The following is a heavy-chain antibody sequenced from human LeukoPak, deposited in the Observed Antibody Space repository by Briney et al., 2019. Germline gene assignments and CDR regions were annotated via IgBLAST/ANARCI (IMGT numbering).Heavy chain of an antibody. D-gene: IGHD5-24*01. CDR2: ISYDGSNK. J-gene: IGHJ3*02. CDR3: ARDGYNYDAFDI. CDR1: GFTFSSYG. V-gene: IGHV3-30*03. Sequence: GGSLRLSCAASGFTFSSYGMHWVRQAPGKGLEWVAVISYDGSNKYYADSVKGRFTISRDNSKNTLYLQMSSLRAEDTAVYYCARDGYNYDAFDIWGQGTMVTVSS.